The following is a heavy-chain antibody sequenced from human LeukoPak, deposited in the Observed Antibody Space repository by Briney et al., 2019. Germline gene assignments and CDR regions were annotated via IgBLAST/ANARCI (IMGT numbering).Heavy chain of an antibody. J-gene: IGHJ6*02. CDR3: ASGGYETYGMDV. V-gene: IGHV4-59*12. CDR1: GGSISSYY. CDR2: IYYSGST. D-gene: IGHD5-12*01. Sequence: SETLSLTCTVSGGSISSYYWSWIRQPPGKGLEWIGYIYYSGSTNYNPSLKSRVTISVDTSKNQFSLKLSSVTAADTAVYYCASGGYETYGMDVWGQGTTVTVSS.